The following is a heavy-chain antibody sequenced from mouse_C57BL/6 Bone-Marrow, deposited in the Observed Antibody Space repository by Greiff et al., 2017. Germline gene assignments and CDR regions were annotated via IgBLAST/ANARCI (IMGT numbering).Heavy chain of an antibody. CDR1: GFTFSSYG. J-gene: IGHJ3*01. CDR2: ISSGGSYT. V-gene: IGHV5-6*01. Sequence: EVKLVESGGDLVKPGGSLKLSCAASGFTFSSYGMSWVRQTPDKRLEWVATISSGGSYTYYPDSVKGRFTISRDNAKNTLYLQMSSLKSEDTAFYYGARLSFITPWFAYWCQGTLVTVSA. D-gene: IGHD1-1*01. CDR3: ARLSFITPWFAY.